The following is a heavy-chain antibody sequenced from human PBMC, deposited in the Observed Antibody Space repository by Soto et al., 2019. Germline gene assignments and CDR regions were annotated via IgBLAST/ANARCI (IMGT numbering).Heavy chain of an antibody. D-gene: IGHD3-3*01. CDR3: AKDISFGSGYYYGMDV. CDR1: GFTFDDYA. J-gene: IGHJ6*02. V-gene: IGHV3-9*01. CDR2: ISWNSGSI. Sequence: GGSLRLSCAASGFTFDDYAMHWVRQAPGKGLEWVSGISWNSGSIGYADSVKGRFTISRDNAKNSLYLQMNSLRAEDTALYYCAKDISFGSGYYYGMDVWGQGTTVTVYS.